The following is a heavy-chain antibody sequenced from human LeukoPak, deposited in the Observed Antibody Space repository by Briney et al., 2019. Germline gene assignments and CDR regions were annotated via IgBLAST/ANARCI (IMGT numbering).Heavy chain of an antibody. Sequence: SETLSLTSTVSGGSISSSSYYWGWIRQPPGKGLEWIGSMYYSGSTYYNPSLKSRVTISIDTSKNQFSLKLSSVTAADTAVYFCARRTIQAGTPFDYWGQGTLVTVSS. D-gene: IGHD4/OR15-4a*01. V-gene: IGHV4-39*01. CDR1: GGSISSSSYY. CDR3: ARRTIQAGTPFDY. CDR2: MYYSGST. J-gene: IGHJ4*02.